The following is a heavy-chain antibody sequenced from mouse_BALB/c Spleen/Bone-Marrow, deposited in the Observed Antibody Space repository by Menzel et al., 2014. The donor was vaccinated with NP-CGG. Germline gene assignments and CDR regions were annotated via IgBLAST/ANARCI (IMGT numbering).Heavy chain of an antibody. CDR2: ISNGGGST. D-gene: IGHD3-3*01. V-gene: IGHV5-12*02. CDR3: ARRGWFYAMDY. Sequence: EAHLVESGGGLVQPGGSLKLSCATSGFTFSDYYMYWVRQTPGKRLEWVAYISNGGGSTYYPDTVKGRFTISRDNAKNTLYLQMSRLKSEDTAMYYCARRGWFYAMDYWGQGTSVTVSS. CDR1: GFTFSDYY. J-gene: IGHJ4*01.